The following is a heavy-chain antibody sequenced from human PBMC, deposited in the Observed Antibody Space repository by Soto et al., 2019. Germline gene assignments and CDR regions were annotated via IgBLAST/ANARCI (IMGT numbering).Heavy chain of an antibody. D-gene: IGHD4-17*01. J-gene: IGHJ4*02. CDR3: ARHTYGPFDY. Sequence: SETLSLTCTVSGGSISSYYWSWIRQPPGKGLEWIGYIYYSGSTNYNPSLKSRVTISVDTSKNQFSLKLSSVTAADTAVYYCARHTYGPFDYWGQGTLVTVSS. CDR1: GGSISSYY. CDR2: IYYSGST. V-gene: IGHV4-59*01.